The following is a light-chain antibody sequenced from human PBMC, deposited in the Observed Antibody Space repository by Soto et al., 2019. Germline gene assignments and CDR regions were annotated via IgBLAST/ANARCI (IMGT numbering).Light chain of an antibody. Sequence: DIQMTQSPSTLSASVGDRVTITCRASQSISSSLAWYQQKPGKAPKLLIYAASSLEGGVPSRFSGSGSGTEFPLTISSRRPDDFATYYCQQYNSYPFTFGQGTILEI. CDR1: QSISSS. J-gene: IGKJ2*01. V-gene: IGKV1-5*01. CDR3: QQYNSYPFT. CDR2: AAS.